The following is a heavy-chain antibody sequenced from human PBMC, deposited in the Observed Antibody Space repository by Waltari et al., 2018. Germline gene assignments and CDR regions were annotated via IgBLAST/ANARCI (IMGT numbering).Heavy chain of an antibody. J-gene: IGHJ4*02. D-gene: IGHD3-10*01. CDR3: ARGVGADFDF. CDR1: SSHY. Sequence: SSHYWAWIRQPPGKVLEWIGSVYYTGSTHYTPSLKSRVTISLDMSKNDFSLRLNAATAADTGVYYCARGVGADFDFWGQGTRVTVSS. V-gene: IGHV4-39*02. CDR2: VYYTGST.